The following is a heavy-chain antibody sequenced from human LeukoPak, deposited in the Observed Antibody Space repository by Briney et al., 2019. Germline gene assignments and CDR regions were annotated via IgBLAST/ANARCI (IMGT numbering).Heavy chain of an antibody. V-gene: IGHV1-69*05. CDR3: ARDLVDTAMVFGNWFDP. CDR2: IIPIFGTA. J-gene: IGHJ5*02. CDR1: GGTFSSYA. D-gene: IGHD5-18*01. Sequence: EASVKVSCKASGGTFSSYAISWMRQAPGQGLEWMGGIIPIFGTANYAQKFQGRVTITTDESTSTAYMELSSLRSEDTAVYYCARDLVDTAMVFGNWFDPWGQGTLVTVSS.